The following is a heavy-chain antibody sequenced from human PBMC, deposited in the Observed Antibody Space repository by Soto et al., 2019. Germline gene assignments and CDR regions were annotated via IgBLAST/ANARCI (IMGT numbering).Heavy chain of an antibody. CDR3: ARDHRILRYFDWPNLDAFDI. J-gene: IGHJ3*02. CDR2: IIPIFGTA. D-gene: IGHD3-9*01. V-gene: IGHV1-69*13. Sequence: SVKVSCKASGGTFSSYAISWVRQAPGQGREWMGGIIPIFGTANYAQKFQGRVTITADESTSTAYMELSSLRSEDTAVYYCARDHRILRYFDWPNLDAFDIWGQGXMVTV. CDR1: GGTFSSYA.